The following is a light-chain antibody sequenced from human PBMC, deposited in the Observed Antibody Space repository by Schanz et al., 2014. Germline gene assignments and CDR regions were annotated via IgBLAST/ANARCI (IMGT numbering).Light chain of an antibody. Sequence: EIVLTQSPGTLSLSPGEGATLSCRASQTITPSSLAWYQQKPGQAPRLLIFGASTRATGIPDRFSGSGSGTEFTLTISSLQSEDFAVYFCHQYHDWPPHTFGQGTRLEIK. CDR2: GAS. V-gene: IGKV3D-15*01. J-gene: IGKJ2*01. CDR3: HQYHDWPPHT. CDR1: QTITPSS.